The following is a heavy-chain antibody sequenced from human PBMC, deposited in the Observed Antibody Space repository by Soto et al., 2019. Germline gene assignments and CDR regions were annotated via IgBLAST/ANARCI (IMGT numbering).Heavy chain of an antibody. Sequence: QITLKESGPTLVKPTQTLTLTCTFSGFSLSTSGLGVGWIRQPPGKALEWLALIYWDDDKRYSPSLKSRLTITKDTSKNQVVLTMTNMDPVDTATYYCAHRGQQIVWDPFRNWFDPWGQGTLVTVSS. CDR3: AHRGQQIVWDPFRNWFDP. D-gene: IGHD3-16*01. CDR1: GFSLSTSGLG. J-gene: IGHJ5*02. V-gene: IGHV2-5*02. CDR2: IYWDDDK.